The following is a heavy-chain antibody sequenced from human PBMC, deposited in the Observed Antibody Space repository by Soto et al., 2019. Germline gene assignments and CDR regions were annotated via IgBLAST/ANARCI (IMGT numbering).Heavy chain of an antibody. CDR1: GGSFSGYY. CDR3: ARGPNCSSTSCYKAVDY. V-gene: IGHV4-34*01. J-gene: IGHJ4*02. Sequence: SETLSLTCAVYGGSFSGYYWSWIRQPPGKGLEWIGEINHSGSTNYNPSLKSRVTISVDTSKNQFSLKLSSVTAADTAVYYCARGPNCSSTSCYKAVDYWGQGTLVTVSS. D-gene: IGHD2-2*02. CDR2: INHSGST.